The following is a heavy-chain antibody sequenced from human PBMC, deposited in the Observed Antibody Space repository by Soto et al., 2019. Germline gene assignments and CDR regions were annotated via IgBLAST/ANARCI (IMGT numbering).Heavy chain of an antibody. CDR2: ISYDGSNK. J-gene: IGHJ4*02. CDR3: AKGVHGDYVGPFDY. CDR1: GFTFSSYG. V-gene: IGHV3-30*18. D-gene: IGHD4-17*01. Sequence: PGGSLRLSCAASGFTFSSYGMHWVRQAPGKGLEWVAVISYDGSNKYYADSVKGRFTISRDNSKNTLYLQMNSLRAEDTAVYYCAKGVHGDYVGPFDYWGQGTLVTVSS.